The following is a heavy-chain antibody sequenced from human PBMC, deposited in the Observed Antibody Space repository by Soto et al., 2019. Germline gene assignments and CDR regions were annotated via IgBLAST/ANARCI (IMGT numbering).Heavy chain of an antibody. CDR1: GFNFNTFA. J-gene: IGHJ5*02. D-gene: IGHD1-1*01. V-gene: IGHV3-23*01. Sequence: VGSLRLSCASSGFNFNTFAMSWIRQAPGKGLEWVSHISSSGGSRDYADSVRGRFTVSRDNSKNVLFLQMNSLRADDTATYYCAKEKPSTWNDNWVEPWGTGTLVIVS. CDR2: ISSSGGSR. CDR3: AKEKPSTWNDNWVEP.